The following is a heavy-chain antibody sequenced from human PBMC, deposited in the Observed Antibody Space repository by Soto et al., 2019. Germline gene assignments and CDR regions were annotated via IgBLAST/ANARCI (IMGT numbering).Heavy chain of an antibody. Sequence: GGALRRFCAASGFTFTSSGMHWGRQAPGKGLEWMALILHDGSAEYYADSVKGRFTISRDNSKNTLYLQMNSLRAEDTAVYYCARSRDGYSFYFYYGMDGWGQGTTVTVSS. CDR3: ARSRDGYSFYFYYGMDG. D-gene: IGHD4-4*01. J-gene: IGHJ6*02. CDR1: GFTFTSSG. CDR2: ILHDGSAE. V-gene: IGHV3-30*03.